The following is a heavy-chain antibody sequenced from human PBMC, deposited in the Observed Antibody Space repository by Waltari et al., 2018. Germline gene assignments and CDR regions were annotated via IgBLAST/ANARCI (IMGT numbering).Heavy chain of an antibody. Sequence: QVQLQQWGAGLLKPSETLSLTCAVYGGSFSGYYWSWIRQPPGKGLEWIGEINHMGSTNSHPSLKSRVTISVDTSKNQFSLKLSSVTAADTAVYYCARGLSHPSAVPAAIRWFDPWGQGTLVTVSS. CDR1: GGSFSGYY. V-gene: IGHV4-34*01. CDR2: INHMGST. CDR3: ARGLSHPSAVPAAIRWFDP. J-gene: IGHJ5*02. D-gene: IGHD2-2*02.